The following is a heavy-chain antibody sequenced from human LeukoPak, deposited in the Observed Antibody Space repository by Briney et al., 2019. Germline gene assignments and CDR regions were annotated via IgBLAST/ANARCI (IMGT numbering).Heavy chain of an antibody. V-gene: IGHV4-34*01. CDR3: ARGLELRLGELMFDL. CDR1: GGSFSGYY. D-gene: IGHD3-16*01. J-gene: IGHJ2*01. Sequence: PSETLSLTCAVYGGSFSGYYWSWIRQPPGKGLEWIGTINYSGSPYYNPSLKSRVTISVDTSKNQFSLKLSSVTAADTAVYYCARGLELRLGELMFDLWGRGTLVTVSS. CDR2: INYSGSP.